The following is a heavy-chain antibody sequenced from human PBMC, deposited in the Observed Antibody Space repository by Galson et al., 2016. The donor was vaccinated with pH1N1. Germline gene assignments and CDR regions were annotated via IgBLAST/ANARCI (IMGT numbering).Heavy chain of an antibody. CDR3: VRKNYGDAFDI. V-gene: IGHV3-20*04. CDR2: VIWNGGSP. D-gene: IGHD3-10*01. J-gene: IGHJ3*02. CDR1: GFTFNEYG. Sequence: SLRLSCAASGFTFNEYGMNWVRQAPGKGVEWVSGVIWNGGSPGYADSVKGRFTISRDNAKKSLYLQLNSLRAEDTAVYYCVRKNYGDAFDIWGRGTMVTVSS.